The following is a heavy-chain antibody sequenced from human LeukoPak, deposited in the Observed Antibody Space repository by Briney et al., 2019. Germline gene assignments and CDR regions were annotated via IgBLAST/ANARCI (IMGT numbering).Heavy chain of an antibody. D-gene: IGHD3-3*01. CDR1: GYTFTSYY. CDR3: ARGLSREWLLWGGDAFDI. J-gene: IGHJ3*02. CDR2: INPSGGST. V-gene: IGHV1-46*01. Sequence: ASVKVSCKASGYTFTSYYMHWVRQAPGQGLEWMGIINPSGGSTSYAQKFQGRVTMTRDMSTSTVYMELSSLRSEDTAVYYCARGLSREWLLWGGDAFDIWGQGTMVTVSS.